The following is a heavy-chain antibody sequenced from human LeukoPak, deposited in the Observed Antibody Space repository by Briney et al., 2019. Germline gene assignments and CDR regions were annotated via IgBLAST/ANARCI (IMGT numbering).Heavy chain of an antibody. CDR3: VNGGQDSSPSHFYY. J-gene: IGHJ4*02. D-gene: IGHD6-6*01. CDR1: GFTFTTFW. V-gene: IGHV3-74*01. Sequence: GGSLRLSCAASGFTFTTFWMNWVRQAPGEGLVWVSRINTDGRTTTYADSVKGRFTISRDNSKDTMFLQMSSLRAEDTAVYYCVNGGQDSSPSHFYYWGQGTLVTVSS. CDR2: INTDGRTT.